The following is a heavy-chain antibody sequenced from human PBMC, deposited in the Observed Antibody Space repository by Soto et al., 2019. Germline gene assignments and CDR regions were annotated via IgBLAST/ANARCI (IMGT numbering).Heavy chain of an antibody. J-gene: IGHJ6*02. D-gene: IGHD6-6*01. CDR1: GYTFTSYY. CDR3: ARDSKEIPRASIAARPDYYYGMDV. CDR2: INPSGGST. Sequence: ASVKVSCKASGYTFTSYYMHWVRQAPGQGLEWMGIINPSGGSTSYAQKFQGRVTMTRDTSTSTVYMELSSLRSEDTAVYYCARDSKEIPRASIAARPDYYYGMDVWGQGTTVTVSS. V-gene: IGHV1-46*01.